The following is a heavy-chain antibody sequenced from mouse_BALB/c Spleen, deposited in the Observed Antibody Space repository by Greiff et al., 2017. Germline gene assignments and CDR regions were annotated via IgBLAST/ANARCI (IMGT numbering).Heavy chain of an antibody. CDR2: ISYSGST. D-gene: IGHD3-2*01. V-gene: IGHV3-2*02. CDR3: ATLDSSGSYAMDY. CDR1: GYSITSDYA. Sequence: EVKLMESGPGLVKPSQSLSLTCTVTGYSITSDYAWNWIRQFPGNKLEWMGYISYSGSTSYNPSLKSRISITRDTSKNQFFLQLNSVTTEDTATYYCATLDSSGSYAMDYWGQGTSVTVSS. J-gene: IGHJ4*01.